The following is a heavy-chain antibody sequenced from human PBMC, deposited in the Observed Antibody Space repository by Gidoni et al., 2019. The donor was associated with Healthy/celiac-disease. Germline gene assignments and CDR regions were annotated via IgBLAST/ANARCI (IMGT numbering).Heavy chain of an antibody. J-gene: IGHJ4*02. CDR2: INHSGST. Sequence: QVQLQQWGAGLLKPSEPLSLTCAVYGGSFSGYYWSWIRQPPGKGLEWIGEINHSGSTNYNPSLKSRVTISVDTSKNQFSLKLSSVTAADTAVYYCARTVWSGYRGRPFDYWGQGTLVTVSS. V-gene: IGHV4-34*01. D-gene: IGHD3-3*01. CDR1: GGSFSGYY. CDR3: ARTVWSGYRGRPFDY.